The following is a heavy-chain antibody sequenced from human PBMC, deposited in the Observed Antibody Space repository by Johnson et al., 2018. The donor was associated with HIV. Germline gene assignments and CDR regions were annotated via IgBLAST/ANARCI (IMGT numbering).Heavy chain of an antibody. CDR2: IRYDGSNK. D-gene: IGHD1-26*01. Sequence: QVHLVESGGGVVQSGGSLRLSCAASGFTFSSYGMHWVRQAPGKGLEWVAFIRYDGSNKYYSDSVKGRVTISRDNSKNTLYLQMNSLRAEDTAVYYCAKDRAMRQWEWDAFDIWGQGTMVTVSS. J-gene: IGHJ3*02. CDR3: AKDRAMRQWEWDAFDI. V-gene: IGHV3-30*02. CDR1: GFTFSSYG.